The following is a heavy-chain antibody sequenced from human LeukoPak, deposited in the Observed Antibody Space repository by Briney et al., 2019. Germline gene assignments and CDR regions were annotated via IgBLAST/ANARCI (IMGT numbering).Heavy chain of an antibody. CDR1: GGSFSGYY. D-gene: IGHD2-2*01. CDR3: ARVPLSPFCSSTSCYPIAQQLVRGAFDI. Sequence: SETLSLTCAVYGGSFSGYYWSWIRQPPGKGLEWIGEINHSGSTNYSPSLKSRVTISVDTSKNQFSLKLSSVTAADTAVYYCARVPLSPFCSSTSCYPIAQQLVRGAFDIWGQGTMVTVSS. V-gene: IGHV4-34*01. CDR2: INHSGST. J-gene: IGHJ3*02.